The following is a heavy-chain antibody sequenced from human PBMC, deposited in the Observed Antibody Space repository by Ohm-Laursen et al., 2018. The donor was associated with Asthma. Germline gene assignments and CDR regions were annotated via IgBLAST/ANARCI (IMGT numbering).Heavy chain of an antibody. CDR3: ARSVVVVAATYYYDSSGYYSCWFDP. CDR1: GGSISSGGYY. CDR2: IYYSGST. Sequence: SQTLSLTCTVSGGSISSGGYYWSWIRQHPGKGLEWIGYIYYSGSTYYNPSLKSRVTISVDTSKNQFSLKLSSVTAADTAVYYCARSVVVVAATYYYDSSGYYSCWFDPWGQGTLVTVSS. J-gene: IGHJ5*02. V-gene: IGHV4-31*03. D-gene: IGHD3-22*01.